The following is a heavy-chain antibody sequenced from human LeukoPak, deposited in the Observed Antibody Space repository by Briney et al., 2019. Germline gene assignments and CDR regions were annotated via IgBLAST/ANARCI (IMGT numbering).Heavy chain of an antibody. V-gene: IGHV3-7*01. CDR2: IKEDGSEK. D-gene: IGHD4-17*01. CDR1: RFHINNYW. J-gene: IGHJ5*02. Sequence: GGSLRLSCAASRFHINNYWMSWVRQAPGKGLGWVANIKEDGSEKYYVDSVKGRFTISRDNAKNSLYLQMNSLRAEDTAVYYCARDRPHHGAYPLFDPWGQGTLVTVSS. CDR3: ARDRPHHGAYPLFDP.